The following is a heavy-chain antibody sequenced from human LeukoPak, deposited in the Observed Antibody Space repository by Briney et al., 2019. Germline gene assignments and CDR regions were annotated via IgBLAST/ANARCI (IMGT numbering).Heavy chain of an antibody. V-gene: IGHV4-30-4*08. Sequence: SETLSLTCTVSGGSISSGDYYWSWIRQPPGKGLEWIGYIYYSGSTYYNPSLKSRVTISVDTSKNQFSLKLSSVTAADTAVYYCAREGSGYDIPVDAFDIWGQGTMVTVSS. CDR3: AREGSGYDIPVDAFDI. CDR2: IYYSGST. CDR1: GGSISSGDYY. J-gene: IGHJ3*02. D-gene: IGHD5-12*01.